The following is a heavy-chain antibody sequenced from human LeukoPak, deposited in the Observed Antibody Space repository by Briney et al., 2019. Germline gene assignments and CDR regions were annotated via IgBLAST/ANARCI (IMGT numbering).Heavy chain of an antibody. CDR1: GFTFNNYA. V-gene: IGHV3-23*01. D-gene: IGHD1-14*01. Sequence: PGGSLRLSCAASGFTFNNYAMNWVRQAPGKGLEWVSAISAGGDNTYYADSVKGRFTISSDNSKNTLYLQMNSLRAEDTALYYCANPGYWGQGTLVTVSS. CDR3: ANPGY. CDR2: ISAGGDNT. J-gene: IGHJ4*02.